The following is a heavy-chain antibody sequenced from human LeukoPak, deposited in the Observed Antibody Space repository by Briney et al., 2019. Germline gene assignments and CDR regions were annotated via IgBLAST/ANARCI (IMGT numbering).Heavy chain of an antibody. J-gene: IGHJ4*02. CDR3: ATAYGDYALDY. Sequence: GASVKVSCKASGYTFTGYYMHWVRQALGQGLERMGWINPNSGGTNYAQKFQGRVTMTRDTSISTAYMELSRLRSDDTAVYYCATAYGDYALDYWGQGTLVTVSS. CDR1: GYTFTGYY. D-gene: IGHD4-17*01. V-gene: IGHV1-2*02. CDR2: INPNSGGT.